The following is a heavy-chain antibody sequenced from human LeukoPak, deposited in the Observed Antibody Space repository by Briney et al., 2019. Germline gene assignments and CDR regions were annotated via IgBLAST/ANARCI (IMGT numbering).Heavy chain of an antibody. V-gene: IGHV4-59*01. CDR2: IYYSGST. CDR1: GGSISSYY. D-gene: IGHD4-17*01. J-gene: IGHJ4*02. Sequence: SETLSLTCTVSGGSISSYYWSWIRQPPGKGLEWIGYIYYSGSTNYNPSLKSRVTISVDTSKNQFSLKLSSVTAADTAVYYCARVVDYDDYYFDYWGQGTLVTVSS. CDR3: ARVVDYDDYYFDY.